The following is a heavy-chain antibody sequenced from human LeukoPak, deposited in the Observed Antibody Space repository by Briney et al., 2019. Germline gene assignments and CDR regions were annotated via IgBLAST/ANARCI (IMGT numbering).Heavy chain of an antibody. CDR3: ARGRYCSADICSGGDAFDI. D-gene: IGHD2-15*01. CDR1: GGSINNYY. V-gene: IGHV4-4*07. CDR2: IYTRGSI. Sequence: SETLSLTCTVSGGSINNYYWSWIRQPAGKGLEWIGRIYTRGSINYNPSLKSRVTMSVDTSKNQFSLKLSSVTAADTAVYYCARGRYCSADICSGGDAFDIWGQGTMVFVSS. J-gene: IGHJ3*02.